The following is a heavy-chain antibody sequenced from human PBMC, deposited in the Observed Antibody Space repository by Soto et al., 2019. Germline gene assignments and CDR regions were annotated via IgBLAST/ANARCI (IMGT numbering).Heavy chain of an antibody. V-gene: IGHV1-46*03. Sequence: QVHLVQSGAEVKKPGASVKVYCKASGYSLSPYYMHWVRQSPGQGLEWMAIINPNGGSTKNAQKFQCRVTVTRDTSTSTVYMELSRLTSDDTATYYCAPYFGCDTCPPGPWKWGQGTMVTVSS. CDR2: INPNGGST. D-gene: IGHD3-3*01. CDR1: GYSLSPYY. CDR3: APYFGCDTCPPGPWK. J-gene: IGHJ3*01.